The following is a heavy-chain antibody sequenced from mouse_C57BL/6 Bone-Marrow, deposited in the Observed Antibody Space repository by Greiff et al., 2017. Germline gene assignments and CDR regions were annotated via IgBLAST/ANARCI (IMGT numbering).Heavy chain of an antibody. V-gene: IGHV1-26*01. CDR2: INPNNGGT. D-gene: IGHD2-3*01. CDR3: ARVVGLLWYFDV. Sequence: EVQLQQSGPELVKPGASVKISCKASGYTFTDYYMNWVKQSHGKSLEWIGDINPNNGGTSYNQKFKGKATLTVDKSSSTAYMELRSLTSEDSAVYYCARVVGLLWYFDVWGTGTTVTVSS. CDR1: GYTFTDYY. J-gene: IGHJ1*03.